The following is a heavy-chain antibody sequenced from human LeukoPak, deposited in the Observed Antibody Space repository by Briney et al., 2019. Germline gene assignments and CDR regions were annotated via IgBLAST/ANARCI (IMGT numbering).Heavy chain of an antibody. CDR3: ARGASIVATFWFDP. J-gene: IGHJ5*02. CDR1: GFTFSSYS. D-gene: IGHD5-12*01. Sequence: GGSLRLSCAASGFTFSSYSMNWVRQAPGKGLEWVSYISSSSSTIYYADSVKGRFTISRDNAKNSLYLQMNSLRAEDTAVYYCARGASIVATFWFDPWGQGTLVTVSS. CDR2: ISSSSSTI. V-gene: IGHV3-48*01.